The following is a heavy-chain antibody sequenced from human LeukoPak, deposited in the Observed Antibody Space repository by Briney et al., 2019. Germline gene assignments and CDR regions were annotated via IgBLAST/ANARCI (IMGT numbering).Heavy chain of an antibody. J-gene: IGHJ3*02. CDR2: ISAYNGNT. CDR1: GYTFTSYG. Sequence: GASVKVSCKASGYTFTSYGISWVRQAHGQGLEWMGWISAYNGNTNYAQKLQGRVTMTTDTSTSTAYMELRSLRSDDTAVYYCAGVKGAYYYDSSGYYWDAFDIWGQGTMVTVSS. CDR3: AGVKGAYYYDSSGYYWDAFDI. V-gene: IGHV1-18*01. D-gene: IGHD3-22*01.